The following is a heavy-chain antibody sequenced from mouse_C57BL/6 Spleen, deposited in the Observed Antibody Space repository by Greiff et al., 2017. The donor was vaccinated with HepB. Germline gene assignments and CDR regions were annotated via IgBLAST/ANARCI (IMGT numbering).Heavy chain of an antibody. Sequence: VQLQQPGAELVKPGASVKLSCKASGYTFTSYWMQWVKQRPGQGLEWIGEIDPSDSYTNYNQKFKGKATLTVDTPSSTAYMQLSSLTSEDSAVYYCAREGGTTVVVGDYAMDYWGQGTSVTVSS. CDR2: IDPSDSYT. CDR3: AREGGTTVVVGDYAMDY. CDR1: GYTFTSYW. J-gene: IGHJ4*01. V-gene: IGHV1-50*01. D-gene: IGHD1-1*01.